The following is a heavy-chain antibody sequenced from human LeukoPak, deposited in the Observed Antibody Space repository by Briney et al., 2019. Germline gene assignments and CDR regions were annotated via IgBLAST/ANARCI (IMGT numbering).Heavy chain of an antibody. CDR1: GDSLDDYY. Sequence: PSETLSLTCSVSGDSLDDYYWSWIRQPPGEGLEWLGRIYYTGSTTYNPSLRSRVFMSVDTSKNQFFLRLNSVTAADTAVYYCARHRYYVNFGEYIDYWGQGTLVSVSS. CDR3: ARHRYYVNFGEYIDY. V-gene: IGHV4-59*08. D-gene: IGHD3-10*01. J-gene: IGHJ4*03. CDR2: IYYTGST.